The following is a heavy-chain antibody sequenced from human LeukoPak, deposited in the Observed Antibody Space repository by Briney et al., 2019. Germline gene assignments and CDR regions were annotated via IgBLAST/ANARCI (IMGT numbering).Heavy chain of an antibody. J-gene: IGHJ4*02. Sequence: SETLSLTCTVSGYSISSGYYWGWIRQPPGKGLEWIGSIYHSGSTYYNPSLKSRVTISVDTSKNQFSLKLSSVTAADTAVYYCARVAQSRVAWLQFHDYVDYWGQGTLVTVSS. CDR2: IYHSGST. CDR3: ARVAQSRVAWLQFHDYVDY. V-gene: IGHV4-38-2*02. CDR1: GYSISSGYY. D-gene: IGHD5-24*01.